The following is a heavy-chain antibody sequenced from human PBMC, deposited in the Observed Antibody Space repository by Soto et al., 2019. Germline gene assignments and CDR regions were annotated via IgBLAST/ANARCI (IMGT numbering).Heavy chain of an antibody. Sequence: QLQLQESGSGLVKPSQTLSLTCAVSGGSISSGGYSWSWIWQPPGKGLEWIGYIYHSGSTYYNPSLKSRVTISVDRSKNQFSLKLSSVTAADTAVYYCARVLLWFGELLSGWFDPWGQGTLVTVSS. J-gene: IGHJ5*02. CDR2: IYHSGST. D-gene: IGHD3-10*01. V-gene: IGHV4-30-2*01. CDR1: GGSISSGGYS. CDR3: ARVLLWFGELLSGWFDP.